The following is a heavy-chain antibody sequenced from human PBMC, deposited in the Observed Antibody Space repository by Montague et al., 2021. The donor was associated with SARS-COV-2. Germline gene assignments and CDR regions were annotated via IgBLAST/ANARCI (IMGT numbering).Heavy chain of an antibody. J-gene: IGHJ6*02. CDR3: ARDRETTTDKFYGMDV. V-gene: IGHV4-59*01. CDR1: GGSISTYY. D-gene: IGHD1-1*01. CDR2: IYYNGYT. Sequence: SETLSLTCTVSGGSISTYYWNWIRQPPGKGLEWMGYIYYNGYTAYNPSLKSRVTISVDTSKNQFSLKLTSATAADTAVYYCARDRETTTDKFYGMDVWGQGTTVTVSS.